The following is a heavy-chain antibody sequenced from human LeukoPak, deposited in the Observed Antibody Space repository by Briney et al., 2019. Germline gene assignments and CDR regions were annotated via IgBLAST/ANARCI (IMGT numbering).Heavy chain of an antibody. D-gene: IGHD3-3*01. CDR1: GFTFSSYG. CDR3: GRDCGWGVRFLDY. CDR2: IKQDGSER. J-gene: IGHJ4*02. Sequence: PGGSLRLSCAASGFTFSSYGMTWVRQAPGKGLEWVANIKQDGSERYSVDSVKGRFTISSDNAKNSLYVQLNSLRGKDTAVYYSGRDCGWGVRFLDYWGQGTLVTVSS. V-gene: IGHV3-7*01.